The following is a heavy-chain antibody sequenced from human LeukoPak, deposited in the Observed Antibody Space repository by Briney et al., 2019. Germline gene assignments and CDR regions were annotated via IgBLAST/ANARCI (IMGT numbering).Heavy chain of an antibody. CDR2: INHSGST. J-gene: IGHJ4*02. D-gene: IGHD6-19*01. Sequence: SETLCLTCAVYGGSFSGYYWSWIRQPPGKGLEWIGEINHSGSTNYNPSLKSRVTISVDTSKNQFSLKLSSVTAADTAVYYCARGRSKWLVREARPFDYWGQGTLVTVSS. CDR3: ARGRSKWLVREARPFDY. CDR1: GGSFSGYY. V-gene: IGHV4-34*01.